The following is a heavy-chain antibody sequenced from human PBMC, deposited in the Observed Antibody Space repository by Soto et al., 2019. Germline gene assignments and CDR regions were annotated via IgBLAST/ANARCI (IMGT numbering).Heavy chain of an antibody. J-gene: IGHJ3*01. Sequence: EEQLVESGGDLVQPGGSLRLSCTSSGFALDTYDMNWVRLAPGKDLEWISHIATGGDRIYYADSVKGRFTISRDNARNSLYLQMNSLRDDDTALYYCAGEYVLTFASYDAFNVWGQGTLVTVSS. D-gene: IGHD3-16*01. V-gene: IGHV3-48*03. CDR2: IATGGDRI. CDR1: GFALDTYD. CDR3: AGEYVLTFASYDAFNV.